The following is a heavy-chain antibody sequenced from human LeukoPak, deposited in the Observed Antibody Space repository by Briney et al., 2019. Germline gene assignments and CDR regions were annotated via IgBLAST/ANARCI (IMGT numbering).Heavy chain of an antibody. Sequence: ASVKVSCKASGYTFTSYGISWVRQAPGQGLEWMGWISAYNGNTNYAQKLQGRVTMTTDTSTSTAYMELRSLRSDDTAVYYCASLGSGWYYFDYWAREPWSPSPQ. D-gene: IGHD6-19*01. CDR1: GYTFTSYG. J-gene: IGHJ4*02. V-gene: IGHV1-18*01. CDR2: ISAYNGNT. CDR3: ASLGSGWYYFDY.